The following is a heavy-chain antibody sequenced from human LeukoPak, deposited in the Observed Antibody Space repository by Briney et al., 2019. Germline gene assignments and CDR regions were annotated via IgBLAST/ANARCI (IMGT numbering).Heavy chain of an antibody. Sequence: PSETLSLTCSVSGGPINDYYWSWIRQHAGKGLEWIGRIYTSGSTNYNPSLKSRVTISVDTSKNQFSLKLSSVTAADTAVYYCARGSDYYTVWGKGTTVTISS. CDR3: ARGSDYYTV. CDR1: GGPINDYY. J-gene: IGHJ6*04. V-gene: IGHV4-4*07. D-gene: IGHD3-10*01. CDR2: IYTSGST.